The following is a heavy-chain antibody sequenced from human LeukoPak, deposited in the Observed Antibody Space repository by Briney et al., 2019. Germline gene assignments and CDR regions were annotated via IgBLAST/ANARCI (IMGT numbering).Heavy chain of an antibody. CDR1: GGSISSYY. Sequence: SETLSLTCTVSGGSISSYYWSWVRQPAGKGLEWIGRIYTSGSTNYNPSLKSRVTMSVDTSKNQFSLKLSSVTAADTAVYYCARDLWGSGGPSFDYWGQGTLVTVSS. J-gene: IGHJ4*02. V-gene: IGHV4-4*07. D-gene: IGHD3-10*01. CDR3: ARDLWGSGGPSFDY. CDR2: IYTSGST.